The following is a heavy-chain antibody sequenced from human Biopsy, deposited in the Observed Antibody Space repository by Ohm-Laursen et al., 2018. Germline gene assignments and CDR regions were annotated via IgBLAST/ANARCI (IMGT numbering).Heavy chain of an antibody. CDR3: AKDLVVRGVGDHGMDV. V-gene: IGHV3-9*01. Sequence: SLRLSCAASGFIFDDYAMHWVRQAPGKGLEWVSGISWDSGRIDYADSVKGRFTISRDNSKNTMSLQMNSLRTEDTAVYYCAKDLVVRGVGDHGMDVWGQGTTVTV. CDR2: ISWDSGRI. J-gene: IGHJ6*02. CDR1: GFIFDDYA. D-gene: IGHD3-10*01.